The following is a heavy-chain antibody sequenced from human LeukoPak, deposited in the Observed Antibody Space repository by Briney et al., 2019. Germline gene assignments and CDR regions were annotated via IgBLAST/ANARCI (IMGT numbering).Heavy chain of an antibody. CDR3: ARGDDYVWGTPRGYFDY. Sequence: GGSLRLSCAASGFTFSSYWMHWVRQAPGKGLEWVSAISGSGGSTYYADSVKGRFTISRYNAKNSLYLQMNSLRAEDTAVYYCARGDDYVWGTPRGYFDYWGQGTLVTVSS. CDR1: GFTFSSYW. J-gene: IGHJ4*02. CDR2: ISGSGGST. V-gene: IGHV3-21*06. D-gene: IGHD3-16*01.